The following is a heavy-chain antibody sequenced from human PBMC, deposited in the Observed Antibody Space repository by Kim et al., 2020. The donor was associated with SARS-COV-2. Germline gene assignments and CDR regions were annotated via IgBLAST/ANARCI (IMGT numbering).Heavy chain of an antibody. CDR1: GGSISSSSYY. V-gene: IGHV4-39*01. Sequence: SETLSLTCTVSGGSISSSSYYWGWIRQPPGKGLEWIGSIYYSGSTYYNPSLKSRVTISVDTSKNQFSLKLSSVTAADTAVYYCARVVRRLNWFDPWGQGTLVTVSS. D-gene: IGHD2-15*01. CDR3: ARVVRRLNWFDP. J-gene: IGHJ5*02. CDR2: IYYSGST.